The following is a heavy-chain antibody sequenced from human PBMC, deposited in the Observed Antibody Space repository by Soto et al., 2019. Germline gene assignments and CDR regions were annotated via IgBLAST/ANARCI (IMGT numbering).Heavy chain of an antibody. J-gene: IGHJ5*02. CDR3: AKAGSPLMVRGVKPRYNWFDP. D-gene: IGHD3-10*01. V-gene: IGHV3-23*01. CDR1: GFTFNIYA. Sequence: GGSLRLSCAASGFTFNIYAMSWVRQAPGKGLEWVSAISGSGGSTYYADSVKGRFTISRDNSKNTLYLQMNSLRAEDTAVYYCAKAGSPLMVRGVKPRYNWFDPWGQGTLVTVSS. CDR2: ISGSGGST.